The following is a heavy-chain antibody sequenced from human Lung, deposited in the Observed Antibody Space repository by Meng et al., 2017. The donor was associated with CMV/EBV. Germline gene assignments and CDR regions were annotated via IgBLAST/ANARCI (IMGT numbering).Heavy chain of an antibody. D-gene: IGHD2-2*01. J-gene: IGHJ3*01. Sequence: GESLKISCEDSGFTFSDHWMGWVRQAPGKGLEWVANIKHGGNQAYYVDSLKGRFTISRDNARRALYLHLNSLRVEDTAVYYCARILGCESTRCYEGAFDLWGQGKXVNV. V-gene: IGHV3-7*01. CDR1: GFTFSDHW. CDR2: IKHGGNQA. CDR3: ARILGCESTRCYEGAFDL.